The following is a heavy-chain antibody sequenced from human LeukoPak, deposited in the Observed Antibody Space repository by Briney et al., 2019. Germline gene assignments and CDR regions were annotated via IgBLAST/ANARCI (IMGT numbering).Heavy chain of an antibody. Sequence: GGSLRLSCAASGFTFSSYGMHWVRQAPGKGLEWVAFIRYAGSNKYYAVSVKGRFTISRDNSKNTLYLQMNSLRAEDTAVYYCAKEGFDYYDSSGHFGLDYWGQGTLVTVSS. D-gene: IGHD3-22*01. CDR1: GFTFSSYG. V-gene: IGHV3-30*02. CDR3: AKEGFDYYDSSGHFGLDY. J-gene: IGHJ4*02. CDR2: IRYAGSNK.